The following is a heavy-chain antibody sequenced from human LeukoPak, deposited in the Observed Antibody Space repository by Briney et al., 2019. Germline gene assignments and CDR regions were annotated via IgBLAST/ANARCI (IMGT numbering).Heavy chain of an antibody. D-gene: IGHD2-2*02. J-gene: IGHJ5*02. CDR2: IYYDGST. CDR1: GGSMSNYW. CDR3: ARRLCSSLTCNIGPSGNWLDP. V-gene: IGHV4-59*08. Sequence: PSETLSLTCTVSGGSMSNYWWNWIRQPPGKGLEWIGYIYYDGSTYYNPAFNSRVTISIDTSKNQFSLKLNSVTAADTAVYYCARRLCSSLTCNIGPSGNWLDPWGQGTLVTVSS.